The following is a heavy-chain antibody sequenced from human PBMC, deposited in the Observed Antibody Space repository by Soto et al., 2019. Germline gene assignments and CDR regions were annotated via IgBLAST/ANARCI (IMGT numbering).Heavy chain of an antibody. V-gene: IGHV3-30*18. CDR1: GFTFSSYG. J-gene: IGHJ6*02. CDR3: GKEAVAGTFVFYGMDV. Sequence: PGGSLRLSCAASGFTFSSYGVHWVRQAPGKGLEWVAVISYDGSEKYYADSVKGRFTISRDNSKNTQYLQMNSLRAEDTAVYYCGKEAVAGTFVFYGMDVWGQGTTVTVSS. D-gene: IGHD6-19*01. CDR2: ISYDGSEK.